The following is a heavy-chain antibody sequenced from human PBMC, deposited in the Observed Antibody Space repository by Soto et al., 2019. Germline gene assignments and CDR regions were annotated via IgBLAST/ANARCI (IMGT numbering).Heavy chain of an antibody. V-gene: IGHV1-18*01. CDR1: GYTFTSYG. Sequence: ASVKVSCKASGYTFTSYGISWVRQAPGQGLEWMGWISAYNGNTNYAQKLQGRVTMTTDTSTSTAYMALRSLRSDDTAVYYCARDWEIVVVVAATPNPGWDSWGQGPLPTVS. D-gene: IGHD2-15*01. J-gene: IGHJ4*02. CDR3: ARDWEIVVVVAATPNPGWDS. CDR2: ISAYNGNT.